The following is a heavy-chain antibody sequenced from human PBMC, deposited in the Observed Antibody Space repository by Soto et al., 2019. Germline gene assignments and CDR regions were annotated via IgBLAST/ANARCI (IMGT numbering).Heavy chain of an antibody. J-gene: IGHJ4*02. D-gene: IGHD3-16*01. Sequence: PGGSQIRSCAGSGFIFNNYCMSWARQAPGKGLEWVATIKEDGSEKYYVDSVKGRFSISRDNARNSLYLQMNSLRAEDTAVYYCARASETFWGRGTLVTVS. CDR2: IKEDGSEK. CDR1: GFIFNNYC. V-gene: IGHV3-7*01. CDR3: ARASETF.